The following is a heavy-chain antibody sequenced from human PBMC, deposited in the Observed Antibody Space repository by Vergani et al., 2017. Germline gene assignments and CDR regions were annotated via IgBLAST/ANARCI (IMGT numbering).Heavy chain of an antibody. CDR1: GVSISTYY. D-gene: IGHD1-1*01. CDR2: VYYTGST. J-gene: IGHJ4*02. CDR3: ARDIYGQNWFDY. V-gene: IGHV4-59*01. Sequence: QVQLQESGPGLVKPSETLSLTCSVSGVSISTYYWSWIRQPPGKGLEWIGYVYYTGSTNYDPSLKSRVTISLDTSKKKFSLRLNSVTAADTAVYYCARDIYGQNWFDYWGQGTLGTVSS.